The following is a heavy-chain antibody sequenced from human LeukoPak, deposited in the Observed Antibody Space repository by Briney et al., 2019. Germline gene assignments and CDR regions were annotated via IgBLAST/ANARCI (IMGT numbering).Heavy chain of an antibody. CDR2: IYSGGST. CDR3: ARRYYDSSGYNSVDY. D-gene: IGHD3-22*01. CDR1: GFTVSSNY. J-gene: IGHJ4*02. Sequence: GGSLRLSCAASGFTVSSNYMTWVRQAPGKGLEWVSVIYSGGSTYYADSVKGRFTISRDNSKNTLYLQMNSLRAEGTAVYYCARRYYDSSGYNSVDYWGQGTLVTVSS. V-gene: IGHV3-53*01.